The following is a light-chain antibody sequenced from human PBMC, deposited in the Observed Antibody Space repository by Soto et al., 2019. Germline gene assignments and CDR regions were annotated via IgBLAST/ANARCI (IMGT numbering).Light chain of an antibody. V-gene: IGKV3-20*01. CDR2: DAS. CDR1: QSVYTNC. Sequence: EIVLTQSPGTLSLSPGERATISCRASQSVYTNCLAWYQQKPGQPPRLLIYDASNRATGIPDRFSGSGSGTDFTLTISRLEPEDFAVYYCQQCNTSPPTFGGGTKVEIK. CDR3: QQCNTSPPT. J-gene: IGKJ4*01.